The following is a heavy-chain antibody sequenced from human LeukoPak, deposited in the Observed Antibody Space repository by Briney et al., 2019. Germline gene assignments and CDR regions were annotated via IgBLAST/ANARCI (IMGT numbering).Heavy chain of an antibody. CDR2: IYHSGST. CDR3: ARAVGTSRNFFDY. V-gene: IGHV4-38-2*02. Sequence: SETLSLTCTVSGYSISSGFYWGWIRQPPGKGLECIGSIYHSGSTYYNPSLKSRVTISVETSKNQFSLNLSSVTAADTAMYYCARAVGTSRNFFDYWGQGTLVTVSS. D-gene: IGHD4-23*01. CDR1: GYSISSGFY. J-gene: IGHJ4*02.